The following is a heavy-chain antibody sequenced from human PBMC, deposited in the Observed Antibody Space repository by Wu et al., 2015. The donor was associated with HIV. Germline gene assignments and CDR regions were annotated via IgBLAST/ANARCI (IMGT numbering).Heavy chain of an antibody. CDR3: ARDQAPLGILNY. CDR1: GYTFTSYY. J-gene: IGHJ4*02. Sequence: QVQLVQSGAEVKKPGASVKVSCKASGYTFTSYYMHWVRQAPGQGLEWMGIINPSGGSTSYAQKFQGRVTMTRDTSTSTVYMELSSLRSEDTAVYYCARDQAPLGILNYWGQGNPGHRLL. CDR2: INPSGGST. V-gene: IGHV1-46*03. D-gene: IGHD7-27*01.